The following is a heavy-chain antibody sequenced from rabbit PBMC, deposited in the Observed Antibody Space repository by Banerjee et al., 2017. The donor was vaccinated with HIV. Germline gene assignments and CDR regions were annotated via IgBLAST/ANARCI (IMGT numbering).Heavy chain of an antibody. CDR3: ARDLVGVIGWNLSV. D-gene: IGHD1-1*01. CDR2: INAATAKP. V-gene: IGHV1S45*01. J-gene: IGHJ3*01. CDR1: GFSFGDRDV. Sequence: QEQLVESGGGLVQPEGSLTLTCKASGFSFGDRDVMCWVRQAPGKGLEWIACINAATAKPVYATWAKGRFTISRTSSTTVTLRMTSLTAADTATYFCARDLVGVIGWNLSVWGQGTLVTVS.